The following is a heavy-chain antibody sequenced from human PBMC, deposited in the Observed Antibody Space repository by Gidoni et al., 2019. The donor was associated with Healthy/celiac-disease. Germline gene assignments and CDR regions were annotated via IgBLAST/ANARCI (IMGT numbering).Heavy chain of an antibody. Sequence: EVLLVESGAGLVKPGGSLNPPCAASVFTFRSSRMNWVRQAPGMGLEWVSSSSRSRSYRDYADAEKGRVTISRDNAKNSLYLKMNSLRAEDTAVYYCAREPPSYDSSDYYDYYIDVWGKGTTVTVSS. CDR1: VFTFRSSR. J-gene: IGHJ6*03. CDR2: SSRSRSYR. D-gene: IGHD5-12*01. V-gene: IGHV3-21*01. CDR3: AREPPSYDSSDYYDYYIDV.